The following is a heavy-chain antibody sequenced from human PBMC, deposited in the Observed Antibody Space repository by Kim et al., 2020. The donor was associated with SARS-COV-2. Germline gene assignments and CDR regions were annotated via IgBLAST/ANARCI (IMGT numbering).Heavy chain of an antibody. Sequence: YYTNPVEDRFTISRENSKNTLYLQMDSLRAEDTAVYYCAKARPMLTIFDYWGQGTLVTVSS. J-gene: IGHJ4*02. D-gene: IGHD2-2*01. CDR3: AKARPMLTIFDY. V-gene: IGHV3-23*01.